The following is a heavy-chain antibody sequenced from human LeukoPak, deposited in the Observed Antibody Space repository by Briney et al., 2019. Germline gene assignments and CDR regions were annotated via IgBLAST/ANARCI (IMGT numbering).Heavy chain of an antibody. CDR1: GGSISSYY. J-gene: IGHJ4*02. V-gene: IGHV4-59*01. CDR2: IYYSGST. Sequence: SETLSLTCTVSGGSISSYYWSWIRQPPGKGLEWIGYIYYSGSTNYNPSLKSRVTISVDTSKNQFSLKLSSVTAADTAVYYCARERVTLDYWGQGTLVTDSS. D-gene: IGHD4-11*01. CDR3: ARERVTLDY.